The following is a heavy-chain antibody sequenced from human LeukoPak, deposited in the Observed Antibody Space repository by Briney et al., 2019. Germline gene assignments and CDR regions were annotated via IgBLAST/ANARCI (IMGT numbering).Heavy chain of an antibody. J-gene: IGHJ6*03. D-gene: IGHD2-2*01. Sequence: PGGSLRLSCAASGFTFSDYYMSWIRQAPGKGLEWVSYISSSGSTIYYADSVKGRFTISRDNSKNTLYLQMNSLRAEDTAVYYCAKSSSHYYYYYMDVWGKGTTVTVSS. CDR1: GFTFSDYY. V-gene: IGHV3-11*01. CDR2: ISSSGSTI. CDR3: AKSSSHYYYYYMDV.